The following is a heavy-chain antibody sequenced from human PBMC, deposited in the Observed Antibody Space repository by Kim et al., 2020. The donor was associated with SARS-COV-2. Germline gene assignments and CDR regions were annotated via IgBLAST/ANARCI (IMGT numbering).Heavy chain of an antibody. D-gene: IGHD3-22*01. CDR3: VGSSSGYQTQDY. V-gene: IGHV1-69*01. Sequence: NYAPKSQGRVTITADESTSTAYMELSSLRSEDTAVYYCVGSSSGYQTQDYWGQGTLVTVSS. J-gene: IGHJ4*02.